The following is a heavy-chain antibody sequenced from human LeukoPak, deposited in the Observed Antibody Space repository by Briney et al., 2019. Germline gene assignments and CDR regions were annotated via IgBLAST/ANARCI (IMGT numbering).Heavy chain of an antibody. CDR3: ARAAYSSSSDH. CDR2: IKQDGSDQ. V-gene: IGHV3-7*05. Sequence: PGGSLRLSCAASGFTFSSYLMSWARQAPGKGLHWVASIKQDGSDQYYVDSVKGRFTISRDNAKNSLYLQMNSLRAEDAAVYYCARAAYSSSSDHWGQGTLVTVSS. D-gene: IGHD6-6*01. J-gene: IGHJ4*02. CDR1: GFTFSSYL.